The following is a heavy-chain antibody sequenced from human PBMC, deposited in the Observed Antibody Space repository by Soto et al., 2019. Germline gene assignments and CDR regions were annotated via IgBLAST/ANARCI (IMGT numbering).Heavy chain of an antibody. D-gene: IGHD3-3*01. Sequence: GASVKVSCKASGYSFTAHSIHWVRQAPGQRLEWMGWVTAGKGNTDYSQKFQGRVTITRDTYASTGYMELSNLRSEDTAIYYCARENFPQTESYYDSWGQRTRFTIAS. CDR1: GYSFTAHS. J-gene: IGHJ4*02. V-gene: IGHV1-3*01. CDR3: ARENFPQTESYYDS. CDR2: VTAGKGNT.